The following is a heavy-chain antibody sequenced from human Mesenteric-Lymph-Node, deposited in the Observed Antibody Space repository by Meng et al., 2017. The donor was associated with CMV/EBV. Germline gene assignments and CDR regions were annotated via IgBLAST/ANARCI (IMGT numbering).Heavy chain of an antibody. Sequence: GEPLKISCAASGFTFSSYWMSWVRQAPGKGLEWVANIKQDGSEKYYVDSVKGRFTISRDNAKNSLYLQMNSLRAEDTAVYYCARVVEYDYHGLDVWGQGATVTVSS. J-gene: IGHJ6*02. V-gene: IGHV3-7*01. CDR1: GFTFSSYW. D-gene: IGHD3-10*01. CDR3: ARVVEYDYHGLDV. CDR2: IKQDGSEK.